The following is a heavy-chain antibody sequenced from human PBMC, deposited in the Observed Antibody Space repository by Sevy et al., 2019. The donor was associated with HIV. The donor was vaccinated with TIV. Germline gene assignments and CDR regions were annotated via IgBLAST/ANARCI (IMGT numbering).Heavy chain of an antibody. Sequence: ASVKVSCKPSGDTFTNDYMHWVRQAPGQGLEWMGIIDPSAGIASYAEKFQGRVTMAWDTSTSTLYMDLSSLRSEDTAVYYCVRADPAQHFDSWGQGTLVTVSS. CDR1: GDTFTNDY. J-gene: IGHJ4*02. V-gene: IGHV1-46*01. CDR2: IDPSAGIA. CDR3: VRADPAQHFDS.